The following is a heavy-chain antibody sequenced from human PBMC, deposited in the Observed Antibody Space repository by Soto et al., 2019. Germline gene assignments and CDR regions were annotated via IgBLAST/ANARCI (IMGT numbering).Heavy chain of an antibody. CDR2: SSNSGTFT. CDR3: AKEGSVTAALDY. Sequence: QVQLVESGGGLVKPGGSLRLTCAASGFSISDHYMSWIRQAPGKGLEWVSYSSNSGTFTKYADSVKVRFSISRDNAKNSLYLQMNSLRAEDTAVYYCAKEGSVTAALDYWGQGILVTVSS. J-gene: IGHJ4*02. D-gene: IGHD6-13*01. V-gene: IGHV3-11*05. CDR1: GFSISDHY.